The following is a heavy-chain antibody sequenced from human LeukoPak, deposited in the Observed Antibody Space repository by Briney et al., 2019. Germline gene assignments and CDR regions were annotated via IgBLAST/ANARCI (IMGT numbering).Heavy chain of an antibody. Sequence: SETLSLTCAVYGGSFSGYYWSWIRQPPGKGLEWIGEINHSGSTNYNPSLKSRVTISVDTSKNQFSLKLSSVTAADTAVYYCAASHSSSWHFGGQGTLVTVSS. J-gene: IGHJ4*02. CDR1: GGSFSGYY. D-gene: IGHD6-13*01. V-gene: IGHV4-34*01. CDR3: AASHSSSWHF. CDR2: INHSGST.